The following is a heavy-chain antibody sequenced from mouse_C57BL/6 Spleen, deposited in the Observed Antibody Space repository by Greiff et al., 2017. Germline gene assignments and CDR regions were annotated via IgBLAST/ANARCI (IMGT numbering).Heavy chain of an antibody. CDR1: GYTFTSYW. CDR3: AICCDCLAWFAY. J-gene: IGHJ3*01. CDR2: IDPSDSYT. V-gene: IGHV1-69*01. Sequence: VQLQQPGAELVMPGASVKLSCKASGYTFTSYWMHWVKQRPGQGLEWIGEIDPSDSYTNYNQKFKGKSTLTVDKSSSTAYMQLSSLTSEDSAVYYCAICCDCLAWFAYWGQGTLVTVSA. D-gene: IGHD6-5*01.